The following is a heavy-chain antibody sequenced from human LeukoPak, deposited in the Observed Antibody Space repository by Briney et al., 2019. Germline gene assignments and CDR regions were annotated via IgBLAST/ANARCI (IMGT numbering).Heavy chain of an antibody. Sequence: SQTLSLTCALSGDSVSSNSAAWDWIRQSPSRGLEWLGRTYYRSKSYNEYAVSVKSRITINPDTSKHQFSLQLNSVTPEDTAVYYCARELGSAFGYWGQGTLVTVSS. CDR2: TYYRSKSYN. V-gene: IGHV6-1*01. CDR3: ARELGSAFGY. J-gene: IGHJ4*02. CDR1: GDSVSSNSAA. D-gene: IGHD7-27*01.